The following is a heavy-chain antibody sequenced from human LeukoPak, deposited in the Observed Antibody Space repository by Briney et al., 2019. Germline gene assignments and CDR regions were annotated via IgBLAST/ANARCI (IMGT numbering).Heavy chain of an antibody. V-gene: IGHV3-23*01. Sequence: GGSLRLSSAASGFTFSIYAMRCVRPARGKGREWVSGISGNGGNTYYADSVKGRFTISRDNSKNRLYLGMNSLRAEDTAVYYCAKGSSSYYFAFEIWGQGTMVTVSS. CDR2: ISGNGGNT. J-gene: IGHJ3*02. D-gene: IGHD6-13*01. CDR3: AKGSSSYYFAFEI. CDR1: GFTFSIYA.